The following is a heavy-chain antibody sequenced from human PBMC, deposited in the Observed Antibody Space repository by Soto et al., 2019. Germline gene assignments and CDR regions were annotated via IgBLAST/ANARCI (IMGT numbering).Heavy chain of an antibody. CDR2: IYHSGTT. V-gene: IGHV4-4*02. CDR3: ASWIGGTSVDY. CDR1: GGSISGTNW. J-gene: IGHJ4*02. Sequence: QVQLQESGPGLVKPSGTLSLTCAVSGGSISGTNWWTWVRQPPGKGLEWIGEIYHSGTTNYNPSLKSGVSISVDKSKNQFSLKLRSVTAADTAVYYCASWIGGTSVDYWVQGTLVTVSS. D-gene: IGHD1-7*01.